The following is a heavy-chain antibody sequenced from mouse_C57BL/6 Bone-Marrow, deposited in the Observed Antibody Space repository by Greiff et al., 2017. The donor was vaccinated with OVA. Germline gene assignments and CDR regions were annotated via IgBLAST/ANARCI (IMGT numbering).Heavy chain of an antibody. V-gene: IGHV5-6*01. CDR2: ISSGGSYT. CDR3: ARLVRYAY. Sequence: EVNVVESGGDLVKPGGSLKLSCAASGFTFSSYGMSWVRQTPDQRLEWVATISSGGSYTYSPASVKGRFTISRDTAKNTLYLQMSSLKSEDTAMYYCARLVRYAYWGQGTLVTVSA. J-gene: IGHJ3*01. CDR1: GFTFSSYG. D-gene: IGHD2-13*01.